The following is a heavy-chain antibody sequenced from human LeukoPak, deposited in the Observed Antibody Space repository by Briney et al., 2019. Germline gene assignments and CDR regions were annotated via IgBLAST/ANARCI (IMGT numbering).Heavy chain of an antibody. CDR1: GYTFTSYG. J-gene: IGHJ4*02. V-gene: IGHV1-18*01. CDR2: ISAYNGNT. CDR3: ARVVNTAMVTNY. Sequence: ALVKASCKASGYTFTSYGISWVRQAHGQGLEWMGWISAYNGNTNYAQKLQGRVTTATDTSTSTAYMELRSLRSDDTAVYYCARVVNTAMVTNYWGQGTLVTVSS. D-gene: IGHD5-18*01.